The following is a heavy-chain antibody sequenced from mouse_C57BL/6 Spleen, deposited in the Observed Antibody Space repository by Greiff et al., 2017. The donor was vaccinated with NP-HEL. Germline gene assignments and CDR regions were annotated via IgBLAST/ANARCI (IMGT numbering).Heavy chain of an antibody. CDR1: GYAFSSSW. J-gene: IGHJ2*01. V-gene: IGHV1-82*01. CDR2: IYPGDGDT. Sequence: QVQLQQSGPELVKPGASVKISCKASGYAFSSSWMNWVKQRPGKGLEWIGRIYPGDGDTNYNGKFKGKATLTADKSSSTAYMQLSSLTSEDSAVYFCARRNDGSSYFDYWGQGTTLTVSS. D-gene: IGHD1-1*01. CDR3: ARRNDGSSYFDY.